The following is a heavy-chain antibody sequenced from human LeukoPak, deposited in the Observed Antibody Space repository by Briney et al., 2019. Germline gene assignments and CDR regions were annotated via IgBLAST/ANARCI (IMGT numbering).Heavy chain of an antibody. CDR2: IYYSGST. V-gene: IGHV4-59*01. J-gene: IGHJ4*02. CDR1: GGSISSYY. Sequence: SETLSLTCTVSGGSISSYYWSWIRQPPGKGLEWIGYIYYSGSTNYNPSLKSRVTISVDTSKNQFSLKLSSVTAADTAVYYCASSRPYSSSWYGYWGQGTLVTVYS. D-gene: IGHD6-13*01. CDR3: ASSRPYSSSWYGY.